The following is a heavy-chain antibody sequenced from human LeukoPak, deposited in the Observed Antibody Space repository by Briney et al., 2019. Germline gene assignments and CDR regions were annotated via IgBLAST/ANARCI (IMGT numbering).Heavy chain of an antibody. CDR3: ARGRGVVPAGIDY. Sequence: PGGSLRLSCAASGFTFSSYSMNWVRQAPGKGLEWVSSISSSSSYIYYADSVKGRFTISRDNAKNSLYLQMNSLRAEDTAVYYCARGRGVVPAGIDYWGQGTLVTVSS. CDR2: ISSSSSYI. CDR1: GFTFSSYS. J-gene: IGHJ4*02. V-gene: IGHV3-21*01. D-gene: IGHD2-2*01.